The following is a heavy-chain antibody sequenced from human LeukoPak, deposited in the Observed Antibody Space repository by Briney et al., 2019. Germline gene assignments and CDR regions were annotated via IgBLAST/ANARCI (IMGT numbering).Heavy chain of an antibody. V-gene: IGHV3-21*01. J-gene: IGHJ4*02. CDR2: ISSSSSYI. D-gene: IGHD1-26*01. Sequence: GGSLRLSCAASGFTFSSCSMNWVRQAPGKGLEWVSSISSSSSYIYYADSVKGRFTISRDNAKNSLYLQMNSLRAEDTAVYYCARGSYSQYYFDYWGQGTLVTVSS. CDR1: GFTFSSCS. CDR3: ARGSYSQYYFDY.